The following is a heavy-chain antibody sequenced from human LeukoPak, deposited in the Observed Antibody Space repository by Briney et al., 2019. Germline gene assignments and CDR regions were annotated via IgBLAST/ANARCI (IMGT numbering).Heavy chain of an antibody. CDR2: ISAYNGNT. D-gene: IGHD3-3*01. Sequence: ASVKVSCKGSDYTFTSYGISWVRQAPGQGLEWMGWISAYNGNTNYAQKFQGRVTMSTDTSTSTAYMELNSLRSEDTAVYYCARGAIFGVTTKGYGMDVWGQGTTVTVSS. CDR1: DYTFTSYG. J-gene: IGHJ6*02. V-gene: IGHV1-18*01. CDR3: ARGAIFGVTTKGYGMDV.